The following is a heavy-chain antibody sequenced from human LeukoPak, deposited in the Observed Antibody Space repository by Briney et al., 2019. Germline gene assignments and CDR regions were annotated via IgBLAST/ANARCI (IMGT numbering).Heavy chain of an antibody. V-gene: IGHV1-69*13. J-gene: IGHJ4*02. CDR3: ARDLNSYMVRGVIIPSFDY. CDR2: IIPIFGTA. D-gene: IGHD3-10*01. Sequence: SVKVSCKASGGTFSSYAISWVRQAPGQGLEWMGGIIPIFGTANYAQKFQGRVTITADESTSTAYMELRSLRSDDTAVYYCARDLNSYMVRGVIIPSFDYWGQGTLVTVSS. CDR1: GGTFSSYA.